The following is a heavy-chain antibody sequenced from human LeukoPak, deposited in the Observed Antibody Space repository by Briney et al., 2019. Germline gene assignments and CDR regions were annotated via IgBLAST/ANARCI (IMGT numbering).Heavy chain of an antibody. CDR2: INPNSGGT. D-gene: IGHD3-22*01. J-gene: IGHJ4*02. CDR1: GYTFTGYY. CDR3: ARGGDSSGYYSSQGDY. V-gene: IGHV1-2*02. Sequence: ASVKVSCKASGYTFTGYYMHWVRRATGQGLEWMGWINPNSGGTNYAQRFQGRVTMTRDTSISTAYIELNRLRSDDTAVYYCARGGDSSGYYSSQGDYWGQGTLVTVSS.